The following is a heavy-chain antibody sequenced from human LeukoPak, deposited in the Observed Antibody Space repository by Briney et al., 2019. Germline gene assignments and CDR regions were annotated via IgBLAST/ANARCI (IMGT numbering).Heavy chain of an antibody. D-gene: IGHD3-22*01. J-gene: IGHJ4*02. V-gene: IGHV5-51*01. Sequence: GESLKISCNVSGYSFTSYWIGWVRQMPGKGLEWMAIIYPGDSDTRYSPSLQGQVTISADKSISTAYLQWSSLKASDTAMYYCARSSDSSGYSDYFDYWGQGTLVTVSS. CDR1: GYSFTSYW. CDR2: IYPGDSDT. CDR3: ARSSDSSGYSDYFDY.